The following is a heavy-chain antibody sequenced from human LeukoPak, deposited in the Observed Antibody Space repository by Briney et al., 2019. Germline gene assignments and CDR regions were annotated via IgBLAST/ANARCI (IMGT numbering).Heavy chain of an antibody. Sequence: SVKVSCKASGGTFSSYAISWVRQAPGQGLEWMGGIIPIFGTANYAQKFQGRVTITADESTSTAYMELSSLRSEDTAVYYCARDPGPYSGYDLGPPRGNYFDYWGQGTLVTVSS. V-gene: IGHV1-69*01. CDR2: IIPIFGTA. CDR3: ARDPGPYSGYDLGPPRGNYFDY. CDR1: GGTFSSYA. J-gene: IGHJ4*02. D-gene: IGHD5-12*01.